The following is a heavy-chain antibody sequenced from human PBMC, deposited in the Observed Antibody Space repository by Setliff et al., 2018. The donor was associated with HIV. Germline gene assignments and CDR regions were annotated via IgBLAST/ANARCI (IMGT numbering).Heavy chain of an antibody. CDR2: LYTSGST. J-gene: IGHJ4*02. CDR3: ARDVWRGSGWYGLDY. Sequence: SETLSLTCTVSGASISSGSYYWSWIRQPAGKGLEWIGHLYTSGSTNYNPSLKSQVTMSVDTSKNQFSLKLSSVTAADTAVYYCARDVWRGSGWYGLDYWGQGMLVTVSS. V-gene: IGHV4-61*09. CDR1: GASISSGSYY. D-gene: IGHD6-19*01.